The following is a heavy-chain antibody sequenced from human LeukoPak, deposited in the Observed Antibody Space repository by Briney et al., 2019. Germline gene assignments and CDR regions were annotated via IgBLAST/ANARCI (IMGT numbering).Heavy chain of an antibody. D-gene: IGHD1-1*01. J-gene: IGHJ3*02. V-gene: IGHV4-38-2*02. CDR2: IYHSGST. Sequence: SETLSLTCTVSGYSIRSGYYWGWIRQPPGKGLEWIGSIYHSGSTYYNPSLRSRVTMSVDTSKNQFSLKLRSVTAADTAVYYCAKEGYGLYDAFDIWGQGTMVTVSS. CDR1: GYSIRSGYY. CDR3: AKEGYGLYDAFDI.